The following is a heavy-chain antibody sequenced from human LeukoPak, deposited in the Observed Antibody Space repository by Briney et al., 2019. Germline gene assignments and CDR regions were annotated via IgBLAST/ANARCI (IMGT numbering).Heavy chain of an antibody. CDR3: ARESPVGCTSTSCYIDY. D-gene: IGHD2-2*01. Sequence: GGSLRLSCAASGFTFSSYGMNWVRQAPGKGLEWVSVIYSGGSTYYADSVKGRFTISRDTSKNTLYLQMNSLRAEDTAVYYCARESPVGCTSTSCYIDYWGQGTLVTVSS. CDR1: GFTFSSYG. CDR2: IYSGGST. V-gene: IGHV3-53*01. J-gene: IGHJ4*02.